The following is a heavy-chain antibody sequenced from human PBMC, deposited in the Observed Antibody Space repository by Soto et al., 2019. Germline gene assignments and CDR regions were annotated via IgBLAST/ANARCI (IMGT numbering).Heavy chain of an antibody. CDR1: GSLPVGSLSTYF. CDR2: INHSGSP. D-gene: IGHD3-3*01. V-gene: IGHV4-34*01. CDR3: ARARFSQWSKDHYGLDV. Sequence: DTLSLTCGLSGSLPVGSLSTYFWTLIRQPPGKGLEWIGEINHSGSPNYSPSLRGRVTISLDTSKKQFSLNLSSVTAADTAVYFCARARFSQWSKDHYGLDVWGQGTTVTVSS. J-gene: IGHJ6*02.